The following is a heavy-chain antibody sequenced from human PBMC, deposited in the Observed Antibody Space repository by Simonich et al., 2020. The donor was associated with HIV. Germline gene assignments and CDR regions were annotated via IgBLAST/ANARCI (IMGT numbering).Heavy chain of an antibody. D-gene: IGHD3-3*01. CDR1: GYSISGGSY. CDR2: IYNRGRT. Sequence: QVQLQESGPGLVKPSETLSLTCAVSGYSISGGSYWGWIRQPPGKGLEWIGSIYNRGRTHYHPSRKSRVTISVDTSKNQFSLKLSSVTAADTAVYYCARNNFWSGWLFDYWGQGTLVTVSS. CDR3: ARNNFWSGWLFDY. V-gene: IGHV4-38-2*01. J-gene: IGHJ4*02.